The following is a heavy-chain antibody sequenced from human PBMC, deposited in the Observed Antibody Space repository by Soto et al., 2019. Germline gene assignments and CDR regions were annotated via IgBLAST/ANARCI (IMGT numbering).Heavy chain of an antibody. CDR3: AREGYDSSGSNAFDI. CDR2: INPNSGGT. Sequence: QVQLVQSGAEVKKPGASVKVSCKASGYTFTGYYMHWVRQAPGQGLEWMGWINPNSGGTNYAQKFQGRVTMTRDTSISTAYMELSRLRSDDTAVYYCAREGYDSSGSNAFDIWGQGTMVTVSS. V-gene: IGHV1-2*02. CDR1: GYTFTGYY. D-gene: IGHD3-22*01. J-gene: IGHJ3*02.